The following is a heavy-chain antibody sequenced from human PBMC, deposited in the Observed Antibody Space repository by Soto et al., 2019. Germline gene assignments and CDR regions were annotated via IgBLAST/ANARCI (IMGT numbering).Heavy chain of an antibody. D-gene: IGHD3-22*01. J-gene: IGHJ3*02. V-gene: IGHV3-30*18. CDR1: GFTFSSYG. Sequence: PGGSLRLSCAASGFTFSSYGMHWVRQAPGKGLEWVAVISYDGSNKYYADSVKGRFTISRDNSKNTLYLQMNSLRAEDTAVYYCAKALSSGYPLDAFDIWGQGTLVTVSS. CDR3: AKALSSGYPLDAFDI. CDR2: ISYDGSNK.